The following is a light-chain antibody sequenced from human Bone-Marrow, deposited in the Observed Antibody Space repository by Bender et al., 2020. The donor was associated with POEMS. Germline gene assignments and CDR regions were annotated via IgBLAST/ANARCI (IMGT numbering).Light chain of an antibody. CDR1: SSKFGSYP. CDR3: ATWDDSLNGWV. CDR2: NNS. J-gene: IGLJ3*02. Sequence: QSVLTQPPSASVTPGQRVTITCSGSSSKFGSYPVNWYQQLPGAAPKLVIFNNSQRPSGFPDRLSGSNSGTSASLAISGLLSDDEADFYCATWDDSLNGWVFGGGTKLTVL. V-gene: IGLV1-44*01.